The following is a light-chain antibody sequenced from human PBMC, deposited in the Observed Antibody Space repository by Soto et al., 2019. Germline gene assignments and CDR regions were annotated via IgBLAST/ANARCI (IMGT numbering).Light chain of an antibody. V-gene: IGKV1-39*01. CDR1: QGISSY. CDR3: QQSYSTPWT. CDR2: AAS. J-gene: IGKJ1*01. Sequence: QVTQVPSYLSASVGYSVTITCRASQGISSYLAWYQQKPGKAPKLLIYAASTLQSGVPSRFSGSGSGTAFTLTISSLQPEDFATYYCQQSYSTPWTFGQGTKVDIK.